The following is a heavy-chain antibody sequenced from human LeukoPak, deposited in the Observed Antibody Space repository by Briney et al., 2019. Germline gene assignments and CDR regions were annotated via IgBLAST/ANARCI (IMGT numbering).Heavy chain of an antibody. CDR1: GVPMSSSGYY. V-gene: IGHV4-39*01. CDR2: IYYSGNT. CDR3: ARPVGSGWLPFDY. J-gene: IGHJ4*02. D-gene: IGHD6-19*01. Sequence: PSETLSLTCAASGVPMSSSGYYWGWIRQPPGKGLEWIGSIYYSGNTYYNPSLKSRVTISVDTSNNQFSLKLSSVTAADTAVYYCARPVGSGWLPFDYWGQGTLVTVSS.